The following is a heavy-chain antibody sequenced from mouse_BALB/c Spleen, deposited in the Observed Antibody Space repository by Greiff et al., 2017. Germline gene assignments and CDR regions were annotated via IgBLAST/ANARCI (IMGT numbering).Heavy chain of an antibody. CDR1: GFTFSSYT. CDR2: ISSGGGNT. D-gene: IGHD1-1*01. J-gene: IGHJ1*01. CDR3: ASPTVVGDFDV. V-gene: IGHV5-9*03. Sequence: EVKLVESGGGLVKPGGSLKLSCAASGFTFSSYTMSWVRQTPEKRLEWVATISSGGGNTYYPDSVKGRFTISRDNAKNNLYLQMSSLRSEDTALYYCASPTVVGDFDVWGAGTTVTVSS.